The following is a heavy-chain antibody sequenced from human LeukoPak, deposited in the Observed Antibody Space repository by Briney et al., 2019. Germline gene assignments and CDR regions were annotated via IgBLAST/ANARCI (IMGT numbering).Heavy chain of an antibody. CDR3: ARDSTFLGD. J-gene: IGHJ4*02. D-gene: IGHD3-16*01. CDR2: INPNSGGT. CDR1: GGTFSSYA. V-gene: IGHV1-2*02. Sequence: GASVKVSCKASGGTFSSYAISWVRQAPGQGLEWMGWINPNSGGTNYAQKFQGRVTMTRDTSISTAYMELSRLRSDDTAVYYCARDSTFLGDWGQGTLVTVSS.